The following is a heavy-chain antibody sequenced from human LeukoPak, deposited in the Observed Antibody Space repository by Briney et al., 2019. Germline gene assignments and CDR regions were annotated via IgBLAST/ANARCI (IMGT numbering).Heavy chain of an antibody. J-gene: IGHJ4*02. V-gene: IGHV3-23*01. D-gene: IGHD5-18*01. CDR1: GFTFSSYA. CDR3: AKAGGIQLWPHYLDC. Sequence: GGSLRLSCAASGFTFSSYAMSWVRQAPGKGLEWVSAISTSGISTYYADSVKGRFTISRDNSKNTLYLQMNSLRAEDTAVYSCAKAGGIQLWPHYLDCWGQGTLVTVSS. CDR2: ISTSGIST.